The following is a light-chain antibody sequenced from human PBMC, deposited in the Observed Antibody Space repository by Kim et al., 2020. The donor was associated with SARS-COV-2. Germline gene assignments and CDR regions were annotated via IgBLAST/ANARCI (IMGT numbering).Light chain of an antibody. V-gene: IGLV4-69*01. J-gene: IGLJ3*02. Sequence: QLVLTQSPSASASLGASVRLTCTLSSGHNTYAIAWHQQQPEKGPRYLMKLNSDGSHSKGDGIPDRFSGSSSGAERYLTISSLQSEDEGDYYCQTWGTGIQVFGGGTQLTVL. CDR3: QTWGTGIQV. CDR1: SGHNTYA. CDR2: LNSDGSH.